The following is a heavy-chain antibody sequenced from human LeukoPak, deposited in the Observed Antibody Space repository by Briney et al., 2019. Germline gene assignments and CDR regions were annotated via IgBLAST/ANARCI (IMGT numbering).Heavy chain of an antibody. J-gene: IGHJ4*02. CDR2: ISSSSSYI. Sequence: GGSLRLSCAASGFTFSSYTMHWVRQAPGKGLEWVSSISSSSSYIYYAVSVKGRFTISRDNSKNTLYLQMNSLRAEDTAVYYCARDQGGHYYDSSGYVFDYWGQGTLVTVSS. CDR1: GFTFSSYT. D-gene: IGHD3-22*01. V-gene: IGHV3-21*01. CDR3: ARDQGGHYYDSSGYVFDY.